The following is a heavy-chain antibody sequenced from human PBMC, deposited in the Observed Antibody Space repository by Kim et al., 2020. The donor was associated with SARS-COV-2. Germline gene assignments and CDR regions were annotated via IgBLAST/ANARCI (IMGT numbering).Heavy chain of an antibody. D-gene: IGHD1-7*01. CDR2: NIPIFGTA. CDR1: GGTFSSYA. J-gene: IGHJ5*02. Sequence: SVKVSCKASGGTFSSYAISWVRQAPGPGREWMGGNIPIFGTAKYAQKFQGRVTITADESTSKAYMELSRLRSEDTAVYYCARDRERTGTTPWFDPWGQGTLVTVSS. CDR3: ARDRERTGTTPWFDP. V-gene: IGHV1-69*13.